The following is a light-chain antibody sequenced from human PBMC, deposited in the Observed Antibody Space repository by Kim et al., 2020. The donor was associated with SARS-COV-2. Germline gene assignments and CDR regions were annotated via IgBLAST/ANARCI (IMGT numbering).Light chain of an antibody. V-gene: IGKV1-27*01. Sequence: ASVGDRVTISCRASQDIANSLAWYQQKPGKVPQVLIYAASTLQSGVPSRFSGSGSGTEFTLTIDSLQTDDVATYYCQKYNSAPWTFGPGTKVDIK. J-gene: IGKJ1*01. CDR1: QDIANS. CDR3: QKYNSAPWT. CDR2: AAS.